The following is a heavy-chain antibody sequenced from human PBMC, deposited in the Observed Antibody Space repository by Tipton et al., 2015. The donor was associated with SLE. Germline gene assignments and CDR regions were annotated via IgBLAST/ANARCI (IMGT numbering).Heavy chain of an antibody. CDR1: GGSFSGYY. CDR3: ARKWELLRGWYFDL. Sequence: TLSLTCAVYGGSFSGYYWSWIRQPPGKGLEWIGEINHGGSTNYNPSLKSRVTISVDTSKNQFSLKLSSVTAADTAVYYCARKWELLRGWYFDLWGRGTLVTVSS. V-gene: IGHV4-34*01. D-gene: IGHD1-26*01. J-gene: IGHJ2*01. CDR2: INHGGST.